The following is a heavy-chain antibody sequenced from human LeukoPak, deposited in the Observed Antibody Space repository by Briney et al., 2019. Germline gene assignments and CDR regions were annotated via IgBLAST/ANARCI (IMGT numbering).Heavy chain of an antibody. Sequence: SETLSLTCTVSGGSISSYSWSWIRQPPGKGLEWIGSIYYSGSTYYNPSLKSRVTISVDTSKNQFSLKLSSVTAADTAVYYCARQLYSSSNWFDPWGQGTLVTVSS. V-gene: IGHV4-59*05. CDR3: ARQLYSSSNWFDP. J-gene: IGHJ5*02. D-gene: IGHD6-6*01. CDR1: GGSISSYS. CDR2: IYYSGST.